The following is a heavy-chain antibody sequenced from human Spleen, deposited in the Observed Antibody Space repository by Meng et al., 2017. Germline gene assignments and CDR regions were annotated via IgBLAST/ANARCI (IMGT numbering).Heavy chain of an antibody. CDR2: ISANNGNT. Sequence: ASVKVSCKASGYTFNNYDITWVRQAPGQGLEWVGWISANNGNTNYAQKLQGRVTMTRDTSTSTVYMELSSLRSEDTAVYYCARVPRTYYYDSSGYIPVAFDIWGQGTMVTVSS. V-gene: IGHV1-18*01. J-gene: IGHJ3*02. CDR1: GYTFNNYD. CDR3: ARVPRTYYYDSSGYIPVAFDI. D-gene: IGHD3-22*01.